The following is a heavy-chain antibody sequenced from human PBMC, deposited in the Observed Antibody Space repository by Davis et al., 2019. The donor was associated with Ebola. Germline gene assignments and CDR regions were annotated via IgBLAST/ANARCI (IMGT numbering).Heavy chain of an antibody. V-gene: IGHV3-48*03. CDR1: GFAFSSYE. D-gene: IGHD3-3*01. CDR2: ISNSGGTI. CDR3: AKDTSYDFWSGLPFGMDV. Sequence: GGSLRLSCTASGFAFSSYEMNWVRQAPGKGLEWVSYISNSGGTIYYADSVKGRFTISRDNAKNSLFLQMNSLRTDDTAFYYCAKDTSYDFWSGLPFGMDVWGHGTTVTVSS. J-gene: IGHJ6*02.